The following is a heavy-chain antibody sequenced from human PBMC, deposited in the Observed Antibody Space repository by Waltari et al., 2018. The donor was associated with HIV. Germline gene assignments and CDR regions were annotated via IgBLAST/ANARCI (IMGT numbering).Heavy chain of an antibody. CDR1: GYTFSDNY. D-gene: IGHD3-16*01. V-gene: IGHV1-2*02. Sequence: QVQLVQSGAVVKKPGASVKVSCKTSGYTFSDNYIHWMRQAPGQGPEWMGWINPNSGGTNYAQRFQDRVTLTRDTHISTVFMDLSRLASDDTAVYYGARVPQGRLGELSTYYFDYWGQGSLVIVSS. J-gene: IGHJ4*02. CDR2: INPNSGGT. CDR3: ARVPQGRLGELSTYYFDY.